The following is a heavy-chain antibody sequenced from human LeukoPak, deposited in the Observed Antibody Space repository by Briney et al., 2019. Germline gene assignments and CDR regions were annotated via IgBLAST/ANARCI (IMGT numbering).Heavy chain of an antibody. Sequence: GGSLRLSCAASGFTFSGSAMHWVRQASGKGLEWVGRIRSKANSYATAYAASVQGRFTISRDDSKNTAYLQMNSLETEDTAVYYCSSSYCTDGVCYPGYWGQGTLVTVSS. CDR3: SSSYCTDGVCYPGY. CDR1: GFTFSGSA. V-gene: IGHV3-73*01. CDR2: IRSKANSYAT. J-gene: IGHJ4*02. D-gene: IGHD2-8*01.